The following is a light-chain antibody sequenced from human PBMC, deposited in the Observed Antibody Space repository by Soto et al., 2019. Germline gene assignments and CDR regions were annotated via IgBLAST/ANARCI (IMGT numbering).Light chain of an antibody. CDR1: QTITPTF. Sequence: EIVLTQSPGTLSLSPGERATHSCRASQTITPTFLAWYQQKPGQAPRLLIYGASSRATDIPDRFSGSGSGTDFTLTISKLEPEDFAVYYCQQFGVSPTFGGGTKVEIK. CDR3: QQFGVSPT. J-gene: IGKJ4*01. V-gene: IGKV3-20*01. CDR2: GAS.